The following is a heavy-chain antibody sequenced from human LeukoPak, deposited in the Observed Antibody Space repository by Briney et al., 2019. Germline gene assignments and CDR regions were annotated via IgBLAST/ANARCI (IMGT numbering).Heavy chain of an antibody. V-gene: IGHV3-23*01. D-gene: IGHD3-3*01. CDR3: AKGGTKEYYDFWSGHYRGDYYYGMDV. CDR2: ISGSGGST. Sequence: GGSLRLSCAASGFTFSSYAMSWVRQAPGKGLEWVSAISGSGGSTYYADSVKGRFTISRDNSKNTLYLQMNSLRAEDTAVYYCAKGGTKEYYDFWSGHYRGDYYYGMDVWGQGTTVTVSS. CDR1: GFTFSSYA. J-gene: IGHJ6*02.